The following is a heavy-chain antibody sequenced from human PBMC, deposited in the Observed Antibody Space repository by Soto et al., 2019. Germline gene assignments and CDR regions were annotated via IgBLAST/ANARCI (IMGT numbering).Heavy chain of an antibody. CDR1: GGSVSSGSYY. V-gene: IGHV4-61*01. CDR2: IYYSGST. D-gene: IGHD3-22*01. Sequence: SEILSLTCTVSGGSVSSGSYYWSWIRQPPGKGLEWIGYIYYSGSTNYNPSLKSRVTISVDTSKNQFSLKLSSVTAADTAVYYCARGNDSSGYYLGYFDYWGQGTLVTVSS. J-gene: IGHJ4*02. CDR3: ARGNDSSGYYLGYFDY.